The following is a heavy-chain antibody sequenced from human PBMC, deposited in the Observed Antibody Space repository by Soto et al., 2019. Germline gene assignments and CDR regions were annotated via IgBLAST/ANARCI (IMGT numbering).Heavy chain of an antibody. CDR1: GGSFSGYN. D-gene: IGHD3-10*01. CDR3: ARGRGFGELLSYYYYMDV. V-gene: IGHV4-34*01. J-gene: IGHJ6*03. Sequence: SETLSLTCAVYGGSFSGYNWNWIRQPPGKGLEWIGEINHSGSTNYNPSLKSRVTISVDTSKNQFSLKLTSVTAADTAVYYCARGRGFGELLSYYYYMDVWGKGTTVTVSS. CDR2: INHSGST.